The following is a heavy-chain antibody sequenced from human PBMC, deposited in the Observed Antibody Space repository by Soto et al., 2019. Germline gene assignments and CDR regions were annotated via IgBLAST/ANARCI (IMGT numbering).Heavy chain of an antibody. V-gene: IGHV4-34*01. CDR2: SNHSGST. Sequence: TLSLTCAVYGGSFGDYYWSWIRQPPGKSLEWIGESNHSGSTNYNPSLKSRVTISVDTSKDQLSLKLSSVTAADTAVYYCARGRGTIFGVVIFDWFDPWGKGPLVTVSS. CDR1: GGSFGDYY. J-gene: IGHJ5*02. CDR3: ARGRGTIFGVVIFDWFDP. D-gene: IGHD3-3*01.